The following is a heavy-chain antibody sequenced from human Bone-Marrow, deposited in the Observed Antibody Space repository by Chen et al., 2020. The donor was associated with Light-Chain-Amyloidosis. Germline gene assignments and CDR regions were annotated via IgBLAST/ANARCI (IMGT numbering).Heavy chain of an antibody. CDR1: GFTLSSYA. D-gene: IGHD5-18*01. Sequence: QVQLVESGGGVVQPGRSLRLSCAASGFTLSSYAIHWVRQAPGKGLKCMAYISNDGSTKYYSVAVKGRFTISRDNSKNTLSLQMTSLRAEDTAVYYSARVGIQGMTFERYNYYYYMDVWGKGTTVTVSS. V-gene: IGHV3-30-3*01. J-gene: IGHJ6*03. CDR3: ARVGIQGMTFERYNYYYYMDV. CDR2: ISNDGSTK.